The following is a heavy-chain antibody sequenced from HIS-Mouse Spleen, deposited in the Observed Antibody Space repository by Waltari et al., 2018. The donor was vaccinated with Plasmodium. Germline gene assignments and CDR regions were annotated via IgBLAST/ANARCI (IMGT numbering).Heavy chain of an antibody. Sequence: QVQLVQSGAEGKRPGASVKVSCKASGYTFSSYGISWVRQAPGQGLEWMGWISGYNGNTNYAQKVQGRVTMTTDTSTSTAYMELRSLRSDDTAVYYCARVLGYKAAAGTFVEYFQHWGQGTLVTVSS. CDR1: GYTFSSYG. J-gene: IGHJ1*01. V-gene: IGHV1-18*01. CDR2: ISGYNGNT. CDR3: ARVLGYKAAAGTFVEYFQH. D-gene: IGHD6-13*01.